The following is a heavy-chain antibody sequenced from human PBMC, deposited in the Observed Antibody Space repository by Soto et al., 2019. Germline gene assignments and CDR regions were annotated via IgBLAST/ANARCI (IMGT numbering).Heavy chain of an antibody. Sequence: GGSLRLSCAASGFTFSSYAMSWVRQAPGKGLEWVSAISGSGGSTYYADSVKGRFTISRDNSKNTLYLQMNSLRAEDTAVYYCAKDPPTTTLSRVMYYFDYWGQGTLVTVSS. CDR3: AKDPPTTTLSRVMYYFDY. CDR2: ISGSGGST. J-gene: IGHJ4*02. CDR1: GFTFSSYA. D-gene: IGHD1-26*01. V-gene: IGHV3-23*01.